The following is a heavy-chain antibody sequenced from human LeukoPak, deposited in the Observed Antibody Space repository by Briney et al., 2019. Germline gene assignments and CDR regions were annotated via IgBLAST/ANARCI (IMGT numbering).Heavy chain of an antibody. CDR2: ISSSSSTI. CDR1: GFTFSSYT. Sequence: GGSLRLSCAASGFTFSSYTMNWVRQAPGKGLEWVSYISSSSSTIYYADSVKGRFTISRDNAKNSLYLQMNSLRAEDTAVYYCARKSYGSGSQFPFDYWGQGTLVTVSS. J-gene: IGHJ4*02. V-gene: IGHV3-48*04. D-gene: IGHD3-10*01. CDR3: ARKSYGSGSQFPFDY.